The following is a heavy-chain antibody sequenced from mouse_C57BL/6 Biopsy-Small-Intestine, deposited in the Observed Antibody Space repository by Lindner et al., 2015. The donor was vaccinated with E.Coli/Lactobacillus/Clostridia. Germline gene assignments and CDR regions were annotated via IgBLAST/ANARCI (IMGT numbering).Heavy chain of an antibody. V-gene: IGHV1-84*01. J-gene: IGHJ1*01. Sequence: SVKVSCKASGYTFSAYGVTWVRQAPGQGLEWMGWINPPDGNTKYAQKFQGSVTMAMDTPTNTVYMELRSLSSDDTALFFCARGIPTTGLDIWGLGTMVTV. D-gene: IGHD1-1*01. CDR3: ARGIPTTGLDI. CDR2: INPPDGNT. CDR1: GYTFSAYG.